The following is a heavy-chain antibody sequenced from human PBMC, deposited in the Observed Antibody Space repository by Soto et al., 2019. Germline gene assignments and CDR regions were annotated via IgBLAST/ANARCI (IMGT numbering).Heavy chain of an antibody. CDR1: GDFLTTYY. CDR2: IFYGGHT. D-gene: IGHD6-19*01. Sequence: SETLSLTCDVSGDFLTTYYWNWIRQSPGKGLEWIGYIFYGGHTNYNPSLRGRATISVDTSKNQFSLKLSSVTAADTAVYYCARSPQYSSGWNGGFDYWGQGTLVTVSS. J-gene: IGHJ4*02. V-gene: IGHV4-59*01. CDR3: ARSPQYSSGWNGGFDY.